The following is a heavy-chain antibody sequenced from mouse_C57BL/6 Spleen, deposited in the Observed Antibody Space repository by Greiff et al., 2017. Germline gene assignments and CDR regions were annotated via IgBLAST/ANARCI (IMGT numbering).Heavy chain of an antibody. V-gene: IGHV1-47*01. CDR1: GYTFTTYP. J-gene: IGHJ1*03. Sequence: QVQLKQSGAELAKPGASVKMSCKASGYTFTTYPIEWMKQNHGKSLEWIGNFHPYNDDTKYNEKFKGKATLTVEKSSSTVYLELSRLTSDDSAVYYCARGIYNDPHWYFDVWGTGTTVTVSS. CDR3: ARGIYNDPHWYFDV. CDR2: FHPYNDDT. D-gene: IGHD2-4*01.